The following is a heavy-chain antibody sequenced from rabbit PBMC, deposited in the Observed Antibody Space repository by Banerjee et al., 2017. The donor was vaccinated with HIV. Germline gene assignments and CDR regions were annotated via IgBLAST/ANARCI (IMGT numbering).Heavy chain of an antibody. CDR2: IYAESSGVT. J-gene: IGHJ4*01. V-gene: IGHV1S45*01. CDR1: GFDFSSYYM. Sequence: QEQLVESGGGLVQPGGSLTLSCKASGFDFSSYYMSWVRQAPGKGLEWIACIYAESSGVTYYASWAKGRFTISKTSLTTVTLQMTSLTAADTATYFCARRVYGGTSYDLWGPGTLVTVS. D-gene: IGHD8-1*01. CDR3: ARRVYGGTSYDL.